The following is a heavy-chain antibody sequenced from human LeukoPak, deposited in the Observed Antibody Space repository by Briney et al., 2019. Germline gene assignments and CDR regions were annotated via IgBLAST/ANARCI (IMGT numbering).Heavy chain of an antibody. J-gene: IGHJ4*02. CDR2: IYYSGGT. Sequence: KPSETLSLTCTVSGGSISSYYWSWIRQPPGKGLEWIGYIYYSGGTNYNPSLKSRVTISVDTSKNQFSLKLSSVTAADTAVYYCARGMDYFDYWGQGTLVTVSS. V-gene: IGHV4-59*01. CDR3: ARGMDYFDY. CDR1: GGSISSYY. D-gene: IGHD2-2*03.